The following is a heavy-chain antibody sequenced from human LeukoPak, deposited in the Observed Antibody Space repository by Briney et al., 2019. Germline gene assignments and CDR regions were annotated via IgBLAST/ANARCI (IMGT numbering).Heavy chain of an antibody. V-gene: IGHV4-59*06. CDR1: GGSISSYY. CDR3: ASAVTSYAFDI. Sequence: KPSETLSLTCTVSGGSISSYYWSWIRQHPGKGLEWIGYIYYSGSTYYNPSLKSRVTISVDTSKNQFSLKLSSVTAADTAVYYCASAVTSYAFDIWGQGTMVTVSS. D-gene: IGHD4-17*01. CDR2: IYYSGST. J-gene: IGHJ3*02.